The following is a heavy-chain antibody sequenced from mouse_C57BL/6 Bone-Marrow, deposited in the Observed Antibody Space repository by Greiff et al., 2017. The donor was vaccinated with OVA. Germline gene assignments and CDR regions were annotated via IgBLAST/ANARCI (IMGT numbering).Heavy chain of an antibody. Sequence: QVQLQQPGAELVKPGASVKMSCKASGYTFTSYWITWVKQRPCQGLEWIGDIYPGSGSTNYNEKFKSKATLTVDTSSSTAYMQLSSLTSEDSAVYYCARDYYSNHAYFDYWGQGTTLTVSS. CDR2: IYPGSGST. CDR1: GYTFTSYW. CDR3: ARDYYSNHAYFDY. D-gene: IGHD2-5*01. J-gene: IGHJ2*01. V-gene: IGHV1-55*01.